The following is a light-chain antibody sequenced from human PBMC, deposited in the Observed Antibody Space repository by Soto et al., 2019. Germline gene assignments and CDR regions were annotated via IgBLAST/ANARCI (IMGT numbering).Light chain of an antibody. V-gene: IGLV2-14*01. CDR3: SSYTTSSTYV. CDR2: EVT. Sequence: QSALTQPASVSGSPGQSITISCTGTISDVGVYNFVSWYQQHPGKAPKLMIYEVTYRPSGVSNRFSGSKSGNTASLTISGLQAEDEADYYCSSYTTSSTYVFGTGTKVTV. CDR1: ISDVGVYNF. J-gene: IGLJ1*01.